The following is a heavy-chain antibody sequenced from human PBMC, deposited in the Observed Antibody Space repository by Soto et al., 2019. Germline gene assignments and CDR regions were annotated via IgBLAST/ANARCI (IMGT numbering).Heavy chain of an antibody. CDR2: IGTAGDT. CDR1: GFTFSSYD. J-gene: IGHJ4*02. Sequence: EVQLVESGGGLVQPGGSLRLSCAASGFTFSSYDMHWVRQATGKGLEWVSAIGTAGDTYYPGSVKGRFTISRENAKNSLYRQMNSLRAGDTAVYYCARGITMVRGVILDYFDYWGQGTLVTVSS. D-gene: IGHD3-10*01. CDR3: ARGITMVRGVILDYFDY. V-gene: IGHV3-13*04.